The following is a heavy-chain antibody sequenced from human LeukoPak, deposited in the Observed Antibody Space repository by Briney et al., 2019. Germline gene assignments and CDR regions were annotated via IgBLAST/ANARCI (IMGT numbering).Heavy chain of an antibody. D-gene: IGHD6-13*01. CDR1: GFTSSSYA. V-gene: IGHV3-30-3*01. Sequence: GGSLRLSWAASGFTSSSYAMHWVRQVPGKGLGWVAVISYDGSNKYYADSVKGRFTISRDNSKNTLYLQMNSLRAEDTAVYYCAREYSSSWYIAFDIWGQGTMVTVSS. CDR2: ISYDGSNK. J-gene: IGHJ3*02. CDR3: AREYSSSWYIAFDI.